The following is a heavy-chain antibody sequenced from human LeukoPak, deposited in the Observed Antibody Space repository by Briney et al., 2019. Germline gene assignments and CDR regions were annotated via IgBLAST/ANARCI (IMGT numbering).Heavy chain of an antibody. J-gene: IGHJ3*02. CDR2: IYYSGST. Sequence: SETLSLTCTVSGGSISSYYWSWIRQPPGKGLEWIGYIYYSGSTNYNPSLKSRVTISVDTSKNQFSLKLGSVTAADTAVYYCARITVGGAFDIWGQGTMVTVSS. CDR1: GGSISSYY. CDR3: ARITVGGAFDI. V-gene: IGHV4-59*01. D-gene: IGHD3-16*01.